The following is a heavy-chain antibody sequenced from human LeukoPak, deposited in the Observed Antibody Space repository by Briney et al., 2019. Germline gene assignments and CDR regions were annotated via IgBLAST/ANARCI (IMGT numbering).Heavy chain of an antibody. D-gene: IGHD4-17*01. CDR3: ARTTPFDY. V-gene: IGHV3-30*04. J-gene: IGHJ4*02. CDR2: ISYDGSNK. CDR1: GFTFSSYA. Sequence: GGSLRLSCAASGFTFSSYAMHWVRQAPGKGLEWVAVISYDGSNKYYADSVKGRFTISRDNSKNTLYLQMNSLRAEDTAVYYCARTTPFDYWGQGTLVTVSS.